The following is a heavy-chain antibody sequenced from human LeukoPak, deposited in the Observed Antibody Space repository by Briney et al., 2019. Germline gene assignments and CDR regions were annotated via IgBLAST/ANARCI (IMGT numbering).Heavy chain of an antibody. Sequence: GGSLRLSCAASGFTFDDYAMHWVRQTPGKGLQWVSGISWDSGNIVYADSVKGRFTISRDNAKNSLYLQMNYLRPEDTAFYFCTKDSSHSAAGYSNWFDSWGQGTLVTVSS. CDR1: GFTFDDYA. J-gene: IGHJ5*01. CDR2: ISWDSGNI. V-gene: IGHV3-9*01. D-gene: IGHD6-13*01. CDR3: TKDSSHSAAGYSNWFDS.